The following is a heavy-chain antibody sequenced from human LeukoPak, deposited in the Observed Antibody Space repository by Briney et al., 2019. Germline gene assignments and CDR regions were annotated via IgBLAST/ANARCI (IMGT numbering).Heavy chain of an antibody. Sequence: SETLSLTCTVSGVSISSSNSYWGWIRQPPGKGLEWIGSIYYSGSTYYNPSLKSRVTISVDTSKNQFSLKLSSVTAADTAVYYCARSPTVTTHVYDYWGQGTLVTVFS. CDR3: ARSPTVTTHVYDY. J-gene: IGHJ4*02. D-gene: IGHD4-11*01. V-gene: IGHV4-39*07. CDR1: GVSISSSNSY. CDR2: IYYSGST.